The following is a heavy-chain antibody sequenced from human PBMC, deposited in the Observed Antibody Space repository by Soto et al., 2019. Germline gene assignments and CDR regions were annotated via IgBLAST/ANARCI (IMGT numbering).Heavy chain of an antibody. CDR1: GFTFSSYA. CDR3: AKTGHPPYGDYYAGYFDY. D-gene: IGHD4-17*01. V-gene: IGHV3-23*01. CDR2: ISGSGGST. Sequence: GGSLRLSCAASGFTFSSYAMSWVRQAPGKGLEWVSAISGSGGSTYYADSVKGRFTISRDNSKNTLYLQMNSLRAEDTAVYYCAKTGHPPYGDYYAGYFDYWGQGTLVTVSS. J-gene: IGHJ4*02.